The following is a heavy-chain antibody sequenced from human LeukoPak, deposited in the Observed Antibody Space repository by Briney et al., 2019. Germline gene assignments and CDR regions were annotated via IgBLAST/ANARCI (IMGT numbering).Heavy chain of an antibody. CDR1: GYTFTSYA. Sequence: ASVRVSCKASGYTFTSYAMNWVRQAPGQGLEWMGWINTNTGNPTYAQGFTGRFVFSLDTSVSTAYLQISSLKAEDTAVYYCARNLRYCSSTSCRGNWFDPWGQGTLVTVSS. CDR2: INTNTGNP. D-gene: IGHD2-2*01. J-gene: IGHJ5*02. V-gene: IGHV7-4-1*02. CDR3: ARNLRYCSSTSCRGNWFDP.